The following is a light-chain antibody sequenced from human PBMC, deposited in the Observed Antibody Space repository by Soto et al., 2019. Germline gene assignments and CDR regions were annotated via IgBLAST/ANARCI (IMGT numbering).Light chain of an antibody. CDR1: EDVSSK. J-gene: IGKJ1*01. Sequence: IFMTQSPATLSVSPGGRATLSCRASEDVSSKLAWYQQKPGLPPRLVIYDASTRATGIPGRFSGSGSGKDFTLTSSVLHAEDFAIYYGLQYDTWPPWTFGQGTKVEI. CDR3: LQYDTWPPWT. CDR2: DAS. V-gene: IGKV3-15*01.